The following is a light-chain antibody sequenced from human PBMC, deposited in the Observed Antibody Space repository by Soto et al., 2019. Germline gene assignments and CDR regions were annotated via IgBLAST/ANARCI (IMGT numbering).Light chain of an antibody. Sequence: QSVLTQTASVSGSLGQSTTISCTGTTRAIAGYHYISWYQQLPGKAPILMISQVTIRPSGSPNRFSGSKSGNTASLTISRLQAEDEADYYCTSFSSSTSLYVFGTGTKVTVL. CDR1: TRAIAGYHY. V-gene: IGLV2-14*01. CDR3: TSFSSSTSLYV. J-gene: IGLJ1*01. CDR2: QVT.